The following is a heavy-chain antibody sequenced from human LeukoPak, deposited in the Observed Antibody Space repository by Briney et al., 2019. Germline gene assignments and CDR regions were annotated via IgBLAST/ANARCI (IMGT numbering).Heavy chain of an antibody. D-gene: IGHD6-19*01. CDR3: ARQAGYASGWKSDYFDL. CDR2: IYTGGTA. CDR1: GFTLSGSY. V-gene: IGHV3-53*01. Sequence: PGVSLRLSCAASGFTLSGSYMHWIRQPPGKGLQWVSLIYTGGTAYYADSVKGRFTISRDDSKNTLYLQMNSLRADDTAMYFCARQAGYASGWKSDYFDLWGQGTLVTVSS. J-gene: IGHJ4*02.